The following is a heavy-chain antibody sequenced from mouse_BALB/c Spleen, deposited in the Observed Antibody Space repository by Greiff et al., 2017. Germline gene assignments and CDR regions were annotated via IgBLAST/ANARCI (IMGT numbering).Heavy chain of an antibody. CDR1: GFTFSSFG. J-gene: IGHJ4*01. D-gene: IGHD1-3*01. V-gene: IGHV5-17*02. CDR3: ARNNRGYAMDY. Sequence: EVKVVESGGGLVQPGGSRKLSCAASGFTFSSFGMHWVRQAPEKGLEWVAYISSGSSTIYYADTVKGRFTIPRDNPKNTLFLQMTSLRSEDTAMYYCARNNRGYAMDYWGQGTSVTVSS. CDR2: ISSGSSTI.